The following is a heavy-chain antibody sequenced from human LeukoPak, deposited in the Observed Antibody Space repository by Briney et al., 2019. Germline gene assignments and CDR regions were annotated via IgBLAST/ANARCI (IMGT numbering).Heavy chain of an antibody. D-gene: IGHD2-2*01. CDR3: ARITSDNYYYFYMDV. CDR1: GGSISSYY. CDR2: IYYSGST. V-gene: IGHV4-59*12. J-gene: IGHJ6*03. Sequence: ASETLSLTCTVSGGSISSYYWSWIRQPPGKGLEWIGYIYYSGSTNYNPSLKSRVTISVDTSTNQFSLKLNSVTAADTAVYYCARITSDNYYYFYMDVWGKGTTVTVSS.